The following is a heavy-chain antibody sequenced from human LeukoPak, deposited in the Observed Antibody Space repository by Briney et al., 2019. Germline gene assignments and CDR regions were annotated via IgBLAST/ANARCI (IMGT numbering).Heavy chain of an antibody. J-gene: IGHJ4*02. CDR1: GFTFSNYG. CDR2: IRYDGSNK. Sequence: GGSLRLSCAASGFTFSNYGMHWVRQAPGKGLEWVAFIRYDGSNKYYADSVKGRFTISRDNSKNTPYLQMNSLRAEDTAVYYCATNGGLGYCSGGSCLLIDYWGQGTLVTVSS. CDR3: ATNGGLGYCSGGSCLLIDY. V-gene: IGHV3-30*02. D-gene: IGHD2-15*01.